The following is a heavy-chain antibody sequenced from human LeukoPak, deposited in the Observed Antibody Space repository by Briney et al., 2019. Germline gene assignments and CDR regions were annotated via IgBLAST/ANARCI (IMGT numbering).Heavy chain of an antibody. CDR2: ISGSGGST. V-gene: IGHV3-23*01. Sequence: PGGSLRLSCAASGFMFSDYYMSWMRQAPGKGLEWVSAISGSGGSTYYADSVKGRFTISRDNSKNTLYLQMNSLRAEDTAVYYCAKGLFPSGSYSDYWGQGTLVTVSS. CDR3: AKGLFPSGSYSDY. CDR1: GFMFSDYY. D-gene: IGHD3-10*01. J-gene: IGHJ4*02.